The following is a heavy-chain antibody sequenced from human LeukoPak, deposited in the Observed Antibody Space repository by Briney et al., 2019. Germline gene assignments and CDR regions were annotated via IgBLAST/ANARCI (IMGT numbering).Heavy chain of an antibody. CDR3: AKDLGQLVLGGVDY. V-gene: IGHV3-23*01. Sequence: GGSLRLSCAASGFTFSSYSMNWVRQAPGKGLEWVSAISGSGGSTYYADSVKGRFTISRDNSKNTLYLQMNSLRAEDTAVYYCAKDLGQLVLGGVDYWGQGTLVTVSS. D-gene: IGHD6-13*01. J-gene: IGHJ4*02. CDR1: GFTFSSYS. CDR2: ISGSGGST.